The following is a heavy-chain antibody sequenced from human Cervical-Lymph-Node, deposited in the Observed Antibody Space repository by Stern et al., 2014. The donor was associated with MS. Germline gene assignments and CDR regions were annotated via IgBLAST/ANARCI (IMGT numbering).Heavy chain of an antibody. Sequence: QVQLVQSGAEVKKPGSSVKVSCKASRDSFSHYALSWVRQAPGQGLEWMGGIIPVFGTTSYTQKFQGRVTITADTSSNIAYMELRNLRFEDTAVYFWARDQGDYGSGSEDSWFDPWGQGTLVTVSS. D-gene: IGHD3-10*01. CDR1: RDSFSHYA. CDR2: IIPVFGTT. J-gene: IGHJ5*02. V-gene: IGHV1-69*06. CDR3: ARDQGDYGSGSEDSWFDP.